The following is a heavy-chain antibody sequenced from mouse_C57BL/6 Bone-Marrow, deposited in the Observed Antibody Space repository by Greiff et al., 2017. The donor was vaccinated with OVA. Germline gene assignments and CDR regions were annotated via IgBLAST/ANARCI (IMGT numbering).Heavy chain of an antibody. J-gene: IGHJ1*03. V-gene: IGHV14-4*01. Sequence: EVQLQESGAELVRPGASVKLSCTASGFNIKDDYMHWVKQRPEQGLEWIGWIDPENGDTEYASKFQGKATITADTSSNTAYLQLSSLTSEDTAVYYGTAIYYGYDDWYFDVWGTGTTVTVSS. CDR3: TAIYYGYDDWYFDV. D-gene: IGHD2-2*01. CDR1: GFNIKDDY. CDR2: IDPENGDT.